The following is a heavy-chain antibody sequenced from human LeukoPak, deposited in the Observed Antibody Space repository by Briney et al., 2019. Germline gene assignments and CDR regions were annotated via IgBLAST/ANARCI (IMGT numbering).Heavy chain of an antibody. V-gene: IGHV4-30-2*01. D-gene: IGHD2-2*01. CDR1: GGSISSGGYS. CDR2: IYHSGST. J-gene: IGHJ3*02. Sequence: SEPLSLTCAVSGGSISSGGYSGSWIRQPPGKGLEWIWYIYHSGSTYYNPSLKSRVTISVDRSKNQFSLKLSSVTAADTAVYYCARAGELGYCSSTSCLYGGNAFDIWGQGTMVTVSS. CDR3: ARAGELGYCSSTSCLYGGNAFDI.